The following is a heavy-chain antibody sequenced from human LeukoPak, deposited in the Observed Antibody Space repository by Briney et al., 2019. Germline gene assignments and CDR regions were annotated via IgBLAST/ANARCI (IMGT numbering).Heavy chain of an antibody. CDR2: INHSGST. J-gene: IGHJ4*02. CDR3: ASSGWSLEGNYFDY. CDR1: GGSFSGYY. D-gene: IGHD6-19*01. V-gene: IGHV4-34*01. Sequence: SETLSLTCAVYGGSFSGYYRSWIRQPPGKGLEWIGEINHSGSTNYNPSLKSRVTISVDTSKNQFSLKLSSVTAADTAVYYCASSGWSLEGNYFDYWGQGTLVTVSS.